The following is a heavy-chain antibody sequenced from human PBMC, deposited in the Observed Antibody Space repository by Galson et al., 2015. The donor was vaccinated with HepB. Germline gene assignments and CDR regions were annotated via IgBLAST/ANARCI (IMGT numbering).Heavy chain of an antibody. Sequence: SLRLSCAASGFTVISKYMSWVRQAPGRGLEWVSIIYSGGSTYYTDSVMGRFTISRDNSQNTLYLQMNSLRAEDTAAYYCARWRDGHNSLMDVWGQGTMVTVSS. D-gene: IGHD5-24*01. V-gene: IGHV3-53*01. CDR2: IYSGGST. CDR3: ARWRDGHNSLMDV. J-gene: IGHJ6*02. CDR1: GFTVISKY.